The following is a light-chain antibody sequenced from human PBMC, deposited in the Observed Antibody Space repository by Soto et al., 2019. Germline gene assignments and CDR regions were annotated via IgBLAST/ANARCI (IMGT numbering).Light chain of an antibody. CDR3: QQRKNWPPIT. CDR2: GTS. Sequence: EIVMTQSPATLSVSPGESATLSCRASQSVNINLAWYQQKPGQAPRLLIYGTSTRATGVPARFSGSGSGTEFTLTISNLQSEDFAVYYCQQRKNWPPITFGQGTRLEIK. CDR1: QSVNIN. V-gene: IGKV3-15*01. J-gene: IGKJ5*01.